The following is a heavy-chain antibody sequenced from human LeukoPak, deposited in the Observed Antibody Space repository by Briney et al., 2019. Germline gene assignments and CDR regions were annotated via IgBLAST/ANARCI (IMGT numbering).Heavy chain of an antibody. J-gene: IGHJ6*02. CDR3: ARDGPSYSTITIFGVVTYGMDV. V-gene: IGHV3-23*01. Sequence: GGSLRLSCAASGFTFRSYAMSWVRQAPGKGLEWVSGISGSGDTTYFADSVKGRFTISRDNSKNTLYLQMNSLRAEDTAVYYCARDGPSYSTITIFGVVTYGMDVWGQGTTVTVSS. CDR2: ISGSGDTT. D-gene: IGHD3-3*01. CDR1: GFTFRSYA.